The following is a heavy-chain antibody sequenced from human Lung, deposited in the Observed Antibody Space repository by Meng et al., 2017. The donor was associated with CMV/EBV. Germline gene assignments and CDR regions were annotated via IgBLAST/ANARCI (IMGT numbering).Heavy chain of an antibody. CDR3: ARNSPAAPHYYYYVMDV. Sequence: SETLSLTCTVSGGSISSYYWSWIRQPPGKGLEWIGYIYYSGSTNYNPSLKSRVTISVDTSKNQFSLKLSSVTAADTAVYYCARNSPAAPHYYYYVMDVWGQGTTVTVSS. CDR1: GGSISSYY. V-gene: IGHV4-59*01. CDR2: IYYSGST. J-gene: IGHJ6*02. D-gene: IGHD2-2*01.